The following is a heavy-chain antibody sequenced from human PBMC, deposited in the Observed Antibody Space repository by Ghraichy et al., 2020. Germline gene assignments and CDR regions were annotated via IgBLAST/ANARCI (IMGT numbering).Heavy chain of an antibody. CDR1: GGSISSYSYY. D-gene: IGHD3-16*01. CDR2: SYYTGTT. J-gene: IGHJ2*01. V-gene: IGHV4-39*01. Sequence: SETLSLTCTVSGGSISSYSYYWGWIRQPPGKGLEFLAFSYYTGTTYVSPSLKNRVSVSVETSKNQFSLKLSSVTAADTAVYYCASLIFDLWGRGTLVTVSS. CDR3: ASLIFDL.